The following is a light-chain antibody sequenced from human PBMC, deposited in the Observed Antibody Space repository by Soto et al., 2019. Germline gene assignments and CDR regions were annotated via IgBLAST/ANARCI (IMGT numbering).Light chain of an antibody. CDR3: SSYTSSSTYVV. Sequence: QSALTQPASVSGSPGQSITISCTGTSSDVGGYNYVSWYQQHPGKAPKLLIYDVSNRPSGVSNRFSCSKSGTTSSLTISGXXXXXXXXYYCSSYTSSSTYVVFGGGTKLTVL. V-gene: IGLV2-14*01. CDR1: SSDVGGYNY. CDR2: DVS. J-gene: IGLJ2*01.